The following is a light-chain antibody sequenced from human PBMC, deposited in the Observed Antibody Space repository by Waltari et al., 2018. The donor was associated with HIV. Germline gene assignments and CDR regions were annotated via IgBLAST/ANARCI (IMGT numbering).Light chain of an antibody. CDR3: AAWDDSLSGRV. Sequence: QSVLTQPPSASGTPGQRVTIACSGSNSNIGSTYVSWYQQLPGTTPKLLIYRNTQRPAGVPERFSGSRSGTSASLAISGLRSEDEADYYCAAWDDSLSGRVFGGGTKVTVL. CDR2: RNT. CDR1: NSNIGSTY. J-gene: IGLJ3*02. V-gene: IGLV1-47*01.